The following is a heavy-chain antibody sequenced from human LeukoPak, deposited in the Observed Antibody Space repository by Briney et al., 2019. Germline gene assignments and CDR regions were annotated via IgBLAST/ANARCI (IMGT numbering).Heavy chain of an antibody. Sequence: GASVKVSCKASGYTFTSYAISWVRQAPGQGLEWMGGIIPIFGTANYAQKFQGRVTITTDESTSTAYMELSSLRSEDTAVYYCARGPTYQDYYYYMDVWGKGTTVTVSS. J-gene: IGHJ6*03. V-gene: IGHV1-69*05. CDR2: IIPIFGTA. D-gene: IGHD3-16*01. CDR3: ARGPTYQDYYYYMDV. CDR1: GYTFTSYA.